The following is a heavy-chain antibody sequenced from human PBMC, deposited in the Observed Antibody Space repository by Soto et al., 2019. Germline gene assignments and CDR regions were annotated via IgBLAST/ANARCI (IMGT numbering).Heavy chain of an antibody. CDR2: IRSKAYGGTT. CDR3: TREEKDIVLMVSLYYYYYYMDV. J-gene: IGHJ6*03. V-gene: IGHV3-49*03. CDR1: GFTFGNYT. D-gene: IGHD2-8*01. Sequence: GGSLRLSCTASGFTFGNYTMSWFRQAPGKGLEWVGFIRSKAYGGTTEYAASVKGRFTISRDDSKSIAYLQLNSLKTEDTAVYYCTREEKDIVLMVSLYYYYYYMDVWGKGTTVTVS.